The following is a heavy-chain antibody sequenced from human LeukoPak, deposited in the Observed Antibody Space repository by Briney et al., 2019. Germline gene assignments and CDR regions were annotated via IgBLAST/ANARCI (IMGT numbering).Heavy chain of an antibody. Sequence: GASVKVSCKASGGTFSSYAISWVRQAPGQGLEWMGRIIPIFGIANYAQKFQGRVTITADKSTSTAYMELSSLRSEDTAVYYCARGRANGSGSYGDYWGQGTLVTVSS. CDR2: IIPIFGIA. CDR3: ARGRANGSGSYGDY. V-gene: IGHV1-69*04. CDR1: GGTFSSYA. J-gene: IGHJ4*02. D-gene: IGHD3-10*01.